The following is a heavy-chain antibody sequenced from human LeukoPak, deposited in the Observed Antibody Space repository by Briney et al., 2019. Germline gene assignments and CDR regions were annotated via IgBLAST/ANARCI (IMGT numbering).Heavy chain of an antibody. CDR3: ARGSYEDY. Sequence: ASVTVSCKASGYTFTNYGITWVRQAPGQGLEWMGWVSPYNDNTNYAQNLQDRVTMTTDTSATTAYMELRSLRSDDTAVYYCARGSYEDYWGQGTLVTVSS. CDR1: GYTFTNYG. J-gene: IGHJ4*02. D-gene: IGHD3-16*01. V-gene: IGHV1-18*01. CDR2: VSPYNDNT.